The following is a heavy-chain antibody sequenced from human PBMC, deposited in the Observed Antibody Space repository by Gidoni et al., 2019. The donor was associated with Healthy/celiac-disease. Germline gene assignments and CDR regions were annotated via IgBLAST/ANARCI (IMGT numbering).Heavy chain of an antibody. CDR2: IKQDGSEK. J-gene: IGHJ5*02. CDR3: ARGPIVVVPAAIFSWFDP. CDR1: GFTFSSYW. V-gene: IGHV3-7*03. D-gene: IGHD2-2*01. Sequence: EVQLVESGGGLVQPGGSLSLSCAASGFTFSSYWMSWVRQAPGKGLEWVANIKQDGSEKYYVDSVKGRFTISRDNAKNSLYLQMNSLRAEDTAVYYCARGPIVVVPAAIFSWFDPWGQGTLVTVSS.